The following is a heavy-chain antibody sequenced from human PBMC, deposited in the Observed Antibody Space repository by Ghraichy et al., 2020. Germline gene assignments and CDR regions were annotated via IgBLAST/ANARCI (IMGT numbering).Heavy chain of an antibody. CDR1: GGSISSSNW. CDR2: IYHSGST. J-gene: IGHJ1*01. D-gene: IGHD6-13*01. CDR3: ARSSSWYGFQH. Sequence: SETLSLTCAVSGGSISSSNWWSWVRQTPGKGLEWIGEIYHSGSTNYHPSLRSRVTISVDKSKDQFSLQLSSVTAADTAVYYCARSSSWYGFQHWGQGTLVTVSS. V-gene: IGHV4-4*02.